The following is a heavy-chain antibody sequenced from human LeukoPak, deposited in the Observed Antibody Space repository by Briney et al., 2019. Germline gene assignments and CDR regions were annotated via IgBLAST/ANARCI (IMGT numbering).Heavy chain of an antibody. D-gene: IGHD4-17*01. Sequence: SETLSLTCTVSGGSISSSSYYWRWIRQPPGKGLEWIGSSYYSGSAYYNPSLKSLVTISVDTSKNQFSLKLSSVTAADTAVHYCARQPPTVSYGMDVWGQGTTVTVSS. J-gene: IGHJ6*02. V-gene: IGHV4-39*01. CDR3: ARQPPTVSYGMDV. CDR1: GGSISSSSYY. CDR2: SYYSGSA.